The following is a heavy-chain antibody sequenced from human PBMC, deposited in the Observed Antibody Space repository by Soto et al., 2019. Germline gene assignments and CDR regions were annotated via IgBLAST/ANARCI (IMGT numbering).Heavy chain of an antibody. CDR1: GFTFSRYA. V-gene: IGHV3-23*01. Sequence: EVQMLESGGGLVQPGGSLRLSCAASGFTFSRYAMSWVRQAPGKGLEWVSVISGSGDSTYYADSVRGRFTISRDNSKNTLYLQKNSLRAEDTAVYYCAKDRDGAAAGPTKFYGMDVWGQGTTVTVSS. CDR3: AKDRDGAAAGPTKFYGMDV. J-gene: IGHJ6*02. CDR2: ISGSGDST. D-gene: IGHD6-13*01.